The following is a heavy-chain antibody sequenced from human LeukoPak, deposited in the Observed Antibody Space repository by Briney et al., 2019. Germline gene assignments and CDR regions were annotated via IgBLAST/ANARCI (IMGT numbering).Heavy chain of an antibody. Sequence: SVKVSCKASGGTFTNYAFNWVRQAPGQGLEWMGRIIPIFDSAHYAQRFQGRITITTDESSTTAHMTLSSLTSDDTAVYYCASQDASIYSESSTSPTYSDWGQGTLVTVSS. CDR2: IIPIFDSA. CDR3: ASQDASIYSESSTSPTYSD. CDR1: GGTFTNYA. D-gene: IGHD3-22*01. V-gene: IGHV1-69*05. J-gene: IGHJ4*02.